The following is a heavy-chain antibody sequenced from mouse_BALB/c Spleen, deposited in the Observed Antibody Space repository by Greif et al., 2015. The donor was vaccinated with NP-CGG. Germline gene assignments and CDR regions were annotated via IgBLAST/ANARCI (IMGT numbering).Heavy chain of an antibody. CDR1: GYSFTGYY. Sequence: EVQLQQSGPELVKPGASVKISCKASGYSFTGYYMHWVKQSHVKSLEWIGRINPYNGATSYNQNFKDKASLTVDKSSSTAYMELHSLTSEDSAVYYCARELVTTATGGWGQGTLVTVSA. CDR3: ARELVTTATGG. J-gene: IGHJ3*02. D-gene: IGHD1-2*01. V-gene: IGHV1-31*01. CDR2: INPYNGAT.